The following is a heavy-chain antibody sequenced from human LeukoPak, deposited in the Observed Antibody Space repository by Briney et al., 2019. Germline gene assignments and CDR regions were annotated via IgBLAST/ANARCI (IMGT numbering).Heavy chain of an antibody. V-gene: IGHV4-4*02. CDR2: TYHSGST. D-gene: IGHD2-15*01. Sequence: SGTLSLTCAVSGGSISSSNWWSWVRQPPGKGLEWIGETYHSGSTNYNPSLKSRVTISVDKSKNQFSLKLSSVTAADTAVYYCARDCSSGGSCYSDYYYYYGMDVWGQGTTVTVSS. J-gene: IGHJ6*02. CDR3: ARDCSSGGSCYSDYYYYYGMDV. CDR1: GGSISSSNW.